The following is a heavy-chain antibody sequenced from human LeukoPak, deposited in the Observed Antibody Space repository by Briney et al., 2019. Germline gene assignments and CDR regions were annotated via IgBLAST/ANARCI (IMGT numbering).Heavy chain of an antibody. CDR2: IYYSGST. CDR3: ARALYYGSGIPTYYFDY. CDR1: GGSISSSSYY. J-gene: IGHJ4*02. D-gene: IGHD3-10*01. V-gene: IGHV4-61*05. Sequence: PSETLSLTCTVSGGSISSSSYYWGWIRQPPGKGLEWIGYIYYSGSTNYNPSLKSRVSISVDTSKNQFSLKLSSVTAADTAVYYCARALYYGSGIPTYYFDYWGQGTLVTVSS.